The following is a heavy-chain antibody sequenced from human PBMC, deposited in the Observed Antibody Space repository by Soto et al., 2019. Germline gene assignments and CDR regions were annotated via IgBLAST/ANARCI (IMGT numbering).Heavy chain of an antibody. D-gene: IGHD6-13*01. V-gene: IGHV3-33*01. CDR1: GFSFSSYG. Sequence: PGGSLRLSCAASGFSFSSYGMHWVRQAPGKGLEWVAGISYDGSDKYSADSVKGRFSISRDNSKNTLYLQMNSLRVEDTAVYYCARDMEQQVVYYYYGLDVWGQGTTVTVSS. CDR2: ISYDGSDK. CDR3: ARDMEQQVVYYYYGLDV. J-gene: IGHJ6*02.